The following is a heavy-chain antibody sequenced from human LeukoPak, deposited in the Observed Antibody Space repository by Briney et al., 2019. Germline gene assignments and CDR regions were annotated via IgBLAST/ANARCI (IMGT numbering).Heavy chain of an antibody. CDR1: GFTVSSNY. J-gene: IGHJ4*02. CDR2: IYSGGST. Sequence: GGSLRLSCAASGFTVSSNYMSWVRQAPGKGLEWVSVIYSGGSTYYADSVKGRFTISRDNSKNTLYLQMNSLRAEDTAVYYCARDRGSLLGMDYWGQGTLVAVSS. V-gene: IGHV3-66*02. D-gene: IGHD3-10*01. CDR3: ARDRGSLLGMDY.